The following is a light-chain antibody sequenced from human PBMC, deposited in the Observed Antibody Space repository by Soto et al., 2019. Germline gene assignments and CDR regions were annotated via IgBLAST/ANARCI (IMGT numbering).Light chain of an antibody. Sequence: EIVLTQSPATLSLSPGDRATLSCRASQSLSTYLAWYQQRPGQAPRLLIYNASNRAPGIPARFSGSGSGTDFTLTISSLEPEDFAFYYCQQRTNWPRFTFGPGTKVDSK. V-gene: IGKV3-11*01. CDR3: QQRTNWPRFT. CDR2: NAS. CDR1: QSLSTY. J-gene: IGKJ3*01.